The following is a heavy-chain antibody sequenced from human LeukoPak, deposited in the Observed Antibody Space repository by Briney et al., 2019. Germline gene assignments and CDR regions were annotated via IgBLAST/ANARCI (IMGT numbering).Heavy chain of an antibody. CDR1: GFTFSSYA. CDR2: ISGSGGST. J-gene: IGHJ4*02. V-gene: IGHV3-23*01. D-gene: IGHD2-21*01. CDR3: AKAPVTTFSGAYCHPFDY. Sequence: PGGSLRLSCAASGFTFSSYAMSWVRQAPGKGLEWVSAISGSGGSTYYADSVKGRFTISRDNSKNTQCLQMNSLRSEDTAVYYCAKAPVTTFSGAYCHPFDYWGQGTLVTVSS.